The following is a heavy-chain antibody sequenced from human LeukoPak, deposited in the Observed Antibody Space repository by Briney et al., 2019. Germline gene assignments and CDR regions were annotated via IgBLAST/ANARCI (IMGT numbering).Heavy chain of an antibody. D-gene: IGHD3-3*01. Sequence: PSQTLSLTCAVSGGSISSGGYSWSWIRQPPGKGLEWIGYIYYSGSTSYNPSLKSRVTISVDTSKNQFSLKLSSVTAADTAVYYCARDLGTNYDFWSGYPGDAFDIWGQGTMVTVSS. CDR1: GGSISSGGYS. J-gene: IGHJ3*02. V-gene: IGHV4-30-4*07. CDR3: ARDLGTNYDFWSGYPGDAFDI. CDR2: IYYSGST.